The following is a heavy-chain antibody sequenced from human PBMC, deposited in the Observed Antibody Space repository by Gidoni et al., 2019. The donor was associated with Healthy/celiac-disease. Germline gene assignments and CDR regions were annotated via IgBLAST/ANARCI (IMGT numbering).Heavy chain of an antibody. V-gene: IGHV3-53*01. CDR1: GFTVSSNY. CDR3: AREITIFGVVSAFDI. J-gene: IGHJ3*02. CDR2: IYSGGST. D-gene: IGHD3-3*01. Sequence: EVQLVESGGGLIQPGGSLRLSCAASGFTVSSNYMSWVRQAPGKGLEWVSVIYSGGSTYYADSVKGRFTISRDNSKNTLYLQMNSLRAEDTAVYYCAREITIFGVVSAFDIWGHGTMVTVSS.